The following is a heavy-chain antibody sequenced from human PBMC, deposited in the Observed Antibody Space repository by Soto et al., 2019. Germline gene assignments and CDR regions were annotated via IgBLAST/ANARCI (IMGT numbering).Heavy chain of an antibody. V-gene: IGHV3-30-3*01. J-gene: IGHJ6*02. CDR3: ARVRGGGSSWFSYGMDV. CDR2: ISYDGSNK. Sequence: GGSLRLSCAASGFTFSSYAVHWVRQAPGKGLEWVAVISYDGSNKYYADSVKGRFTISRDNSKNTLYLQMNSLRAEDTAVYYCARVRGGGSSWFSYGMDVWGQGTTVTVSS. D-gene: IGHD6-13*01. CDR1: GFTFSSYA.